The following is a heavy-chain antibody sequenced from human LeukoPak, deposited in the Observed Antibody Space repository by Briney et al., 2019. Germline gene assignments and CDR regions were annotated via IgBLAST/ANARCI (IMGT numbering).Heavy chain of an antibody. Sequence: PSETLSLTCTVSGGSISNGDHYWSWIRQHPGKGLEWIGHIYYSGSTYYNPSLKSRGIITVETSKNQFSLKLSSVTAADTAVYYWARIMLSWREFDCWGQGTLVTVSS. J-gene: IGHJ4*02. D-gene: IGHD1-26*01. CDR2: IYYSGST. V-gene: IGHV4-31*03. CDR3: ARIMLSWREFDC. CDR1: GGSISNGDHY.